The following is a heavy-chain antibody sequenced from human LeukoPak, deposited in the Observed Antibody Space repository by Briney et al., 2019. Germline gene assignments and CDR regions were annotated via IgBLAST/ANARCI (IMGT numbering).Heavy chain of an antibody. D-gene: IGHD5-24*01. V-gene: IGHV4-59*01. J-gene: IGHJ3*02. CDR3: ARGLLDGYTHPAAFDI. Sequence: SETLSLTCTVSGGSISSYYWSWIRQPPGKGLEWIGYIYYSGSTNYNPSLKSRVTISVDTSENQFSLKLSSVTAADTAVYYCARGLLDGYTHPAAFDIWGQGTMVTVSS. CDR2: IYYSGST. CDR1: GGSISSYY.